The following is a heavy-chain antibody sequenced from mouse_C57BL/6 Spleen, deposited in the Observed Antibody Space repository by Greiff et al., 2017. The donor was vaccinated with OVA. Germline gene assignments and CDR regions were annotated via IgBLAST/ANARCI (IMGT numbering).Heavy chain of an antibody. CDR3: TTPYYYGSSFFAY. Sequence: VQLQQSGAELVRPGASVKLSCTASGFNIKDYYMHWVKQRPEQGLEWIGRIDPEDGDTEYAPKFQGKATMTADTSSNTAYLQLSSLTSEDTAVYYCTTPYYYGSSFFAYWGQGTLVTVSA. CDR1: GFNIKDYY. CDR2: IDPEDGDT. D-gene: IGHD1-1*01. V-gene: IGHV14-1*01. J-gene: IGHJ3*01.